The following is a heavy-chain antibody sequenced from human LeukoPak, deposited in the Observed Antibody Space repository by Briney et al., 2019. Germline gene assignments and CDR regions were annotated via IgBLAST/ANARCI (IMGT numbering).Heavy chain of an antibody. CDR3: ARESPYYYDSSDYYETDY. V-gene: IGHV7-4-1*02. CDR1: GYTFTSYA. D-gene: IGHD3-22*01. Sequence: ASVKVSCKASGYTFTSYAMNWVRQAPGQGLEWMGWINTNTRNPTYAQGFTGRFVFSLDTSVSTAYLQISSLKVEDTAVYYCARESPYYYDSSDYYETDYWGQGTLVTVSS. J-gene: IGHJ4*02. CDR2: INTNTRNP.